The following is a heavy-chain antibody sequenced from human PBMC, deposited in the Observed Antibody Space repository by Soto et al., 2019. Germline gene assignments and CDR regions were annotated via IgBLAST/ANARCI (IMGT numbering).Heavy chain of an antibody. CDR3: ARVHCRAGNCLDALDF. V-gene: IGHV6-1*01. CDR1: GDSVSSNGAC. CDR2: IYYRSKWFH. J-gene: IGHJ6*02. D-gene: IGHD2-15*01. Sequence: SQTLSLTCVISGDSVSSNGACWNWIRQSPSRGLQWLGRIYYRSKWFHDYAASVESRMAINPDTSRNQFSLQLNYVTPEDTAVYYCARVHCRAGNCLDALDFWGQGTTVTVSS.